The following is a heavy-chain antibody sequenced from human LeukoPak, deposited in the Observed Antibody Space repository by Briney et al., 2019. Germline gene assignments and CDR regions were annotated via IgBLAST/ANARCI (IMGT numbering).Heavy chain of an antibody. Sequence: SPSETLSLTCAVYGGSFSGYYWSWIRQPPGKGLEWIGEINHSGSTNYNPSLKSRVTISVDTSKNQFSLKLSSVTAADTAVFYCARGQYNTRDFDYWGQGTLVTVSS. V-gene: IGHV4-34*01. CDR2: INHSGST. D-gene: IGHD1-14*01. J-gene: IGHJ4*02. CDR1: GGSFSGYY. CDR3: ARGQYNTRDFDY.